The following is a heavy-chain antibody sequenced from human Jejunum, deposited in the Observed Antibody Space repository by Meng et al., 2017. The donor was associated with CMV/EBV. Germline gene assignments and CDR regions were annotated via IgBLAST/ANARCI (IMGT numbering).Heavy chain of an antibody. CDR2: IRSRGYGGPT. J-gene: IGHJ6*02. Sequence: CTTSGFPFGNYSVSWVRQAPGKGLEWLGFIRSRGYGGPTEYAASVRGRFTISRDDSKSIAYLQMNSLKIEDTAVYYCARFYYGMDVWGQGTTVTVSS. CDR1: GFPFGNYS. CDR3: ARFYYGMDV. D-gene: IGHD3-10*01. V-gene: IGHV3-49*02.